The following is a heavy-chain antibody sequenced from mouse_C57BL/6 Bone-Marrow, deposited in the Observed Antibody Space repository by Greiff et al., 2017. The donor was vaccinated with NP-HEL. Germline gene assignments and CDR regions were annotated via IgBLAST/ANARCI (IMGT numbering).Heavy chain of an antibody. CDR2: INPNNGGT. Sequence: VQLQQSGPELVKPGASVKISCKASGYTFTDYYMNWVKQSHGKSLEWIGDINPNNGGTSYNQKFKGKATLTVDKSSSTAYMELRSLTSEDSAVYYCAGRGSGYVWYFDYWGQGTTLTVS. J-gene: IGHJ2*01. CDR1: GYTFTDYY. D-gene: IGHD3-2*02. CDR3: AGRGSGYVWYFDY. V-gene: IGHV1-26*01.